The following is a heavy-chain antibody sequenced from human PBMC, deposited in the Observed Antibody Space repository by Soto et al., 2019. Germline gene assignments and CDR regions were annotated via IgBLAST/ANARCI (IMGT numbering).Heavy chain of an antibody. D-gene: IGHD5-18*01. V-gene: IGHV1-69*06. CDR3: ATGGDSDAHYGMDV. CDR1: GGTFSSYA. J-gene: IGHJ6*02. Sequence: GPQVKVSCKASGGTFSSYAISWVRQAPGQGLEWMGGIIPIFGTANYAQKFQGRVTITADKSTSTAYMELSSLRSEDKAVYYCATGGDSDAHYGMDVWGQGTTVSV. CDR2: IIPIFGTA.